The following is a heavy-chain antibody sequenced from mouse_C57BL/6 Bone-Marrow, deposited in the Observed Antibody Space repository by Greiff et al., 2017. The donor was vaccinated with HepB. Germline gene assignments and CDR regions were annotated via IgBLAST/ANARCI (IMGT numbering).Heavy chain of an antibody. J-gene: IGHJ2*01. D-gene: IGHD1-1*01. CDR1: GYTFTSYG. Sequence: DQLQQSGAELARPGASVKLSCKASGYTFTSYGISWVKQRTGQGLEWIGEIYPRSGNTYYNEKFKGKATLTADKSSSTAYMELRSLTSEDSAVYFCARRYYGSSPFDYWGQGTTLTVSS. V-gene: IGHV1-81*01. CDR2: IYPRSGNT. CDR3: ARRYYGSSPFDY.